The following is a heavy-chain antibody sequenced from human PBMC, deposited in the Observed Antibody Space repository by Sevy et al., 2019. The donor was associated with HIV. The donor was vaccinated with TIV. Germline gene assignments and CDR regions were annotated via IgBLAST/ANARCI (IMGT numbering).Heavy chain of an antibody. D-gene: IGHD3-22*01. CDR1: GFTFSYYD. V-gene: IGHV3-21*01. CDR2: ISSAGSYI. CDR3: ARNLDYYDTSAFYS. Sequence: GGSLRLSCAASGFTFSYYDMNWVRQAPGKGLEWVSSISSAGSYIKYGDSVKGRFNISRDNAKNSLYLQMNSLRAEDTAVYFCARNLDYYDTSAFYSWGQGTPVTVSS. J-gene: IGHJ5*01.